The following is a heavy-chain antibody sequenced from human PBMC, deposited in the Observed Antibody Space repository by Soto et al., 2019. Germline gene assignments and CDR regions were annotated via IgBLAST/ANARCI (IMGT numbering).Heavy chain of an antibody. V-gene: IGHV5-51*01. Sequence: PGESLKISCKASGYIYTGFWIGWVRQMPGKGLEWMGIIFPGDSDTAYSLSFQGQVTISVDKSITTAYLQWSDLRASDTAMFFCARVSNFYNSGRDTFDIWGQGTMVTVSS. J-gene: IGHJ3*02. D-gene: IGHD3-10*01. CDR3: ARVSNFYNSGRDTFDI. CDR2: IFPGDSDT. CDR1: GYIYTGFW.